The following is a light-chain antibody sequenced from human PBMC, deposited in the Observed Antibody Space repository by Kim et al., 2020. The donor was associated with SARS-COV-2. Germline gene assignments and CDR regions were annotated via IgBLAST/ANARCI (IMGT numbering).Light chain of an antibody. CDR2: TAS. V-gene: IGKV1-39*01. CDR1: QTISSY. J-gene: IGKJ2*01. Sequence: DIQMTQSPSSLSASVGDRVTISCRASQTISSYLHWYQQKPGKAPKLLVYTASSLQSGVSPRFSGSGSGTDFTLTISSLQPEDFATYYCQQSYSTPYTFGQGTKLEI. CDR3: QQSYSTPYT.